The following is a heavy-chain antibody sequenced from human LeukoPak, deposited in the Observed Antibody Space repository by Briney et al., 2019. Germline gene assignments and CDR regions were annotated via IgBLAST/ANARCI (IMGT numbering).Heavy chain of an antibody. J-gene: IGHJ4*02. CDR2: INGNSGGT. CDR3: ARTSFGDYAYDY. D-gene: IGHD4-17*01. CDR1: GYTFIGYY. V-gene: IGHV1-2*06. Sequence: GASVKVSCKASGYTFIGYYMHWVRQAPGQGLEWMGRINGNSGGTNYAQMFQGRVTITRDTTISTAYMELSRLISDDTAVYYCARTSFGDYAYDYWGQGTLVTVSS.